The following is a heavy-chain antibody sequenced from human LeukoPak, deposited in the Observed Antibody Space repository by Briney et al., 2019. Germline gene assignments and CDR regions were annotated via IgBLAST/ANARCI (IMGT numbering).Heavy chain of an antibody. V-gene: IGHV4-39*01. J-gene: IGHJ5*02. D-gene: IGHD3-10*01. CDR1: GGSISSSSYY. Sequence: SETLSLTCTVSGGSISSSSYYWGWIRQPPGKGLEWIGSIYYSGSTYYNPSLKSRVTISVDTSKNQFSLKLSSVTAADTAVYYCARLGSLDPLPVDPWGQGTLVTVSS. CDR2: IYYSGST. CDR3: ARLGSLDPLPVDP.